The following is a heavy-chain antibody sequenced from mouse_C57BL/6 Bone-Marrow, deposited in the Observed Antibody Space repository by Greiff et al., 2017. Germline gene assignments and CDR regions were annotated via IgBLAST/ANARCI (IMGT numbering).Heavy chain of an antibody. D-gene: IGHD2-5*01. CDR2: ISYDGSN. Sequence: DVHLVESGPGLVKPSQSLSLTCSVTGYSITSGYYWNWIRQFPGNKLEWMGYISYDGSNNYNPSLKNRISITRDTSKNQFFLKLNSVTTEDTATYYCARGYSNYLDYWGQGTTLTVSS. J-gene: IGHJ2*01. CDR1: GYSITSGYY. CDR3: ARGYSNYLDY. V-gene: IGHV3-6*01.